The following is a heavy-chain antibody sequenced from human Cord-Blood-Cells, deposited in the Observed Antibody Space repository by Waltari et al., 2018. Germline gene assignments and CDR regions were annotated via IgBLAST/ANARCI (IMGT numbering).Heavy chain of an antibody. V-gene: IGHV1-8*03. J-gene: IGHJ5*02. Sequence: QVQLVQSGAEVKKPGASVKVSCKASGYPFTSYDINSVRPATGQGLEWMGWMNPNSGNTGYAQKFQGRVTITRNTSISTAYMELSSLRSEDTAVYYCARGVYYDFWSGYNWFDPWGQGTLVTVSS. CDR2: MNPNSGNT. D-gene: IGHD3-3*01. CDR1: GYPFTSYD. CDR3: ARGVYYDFWSGYNWFDP.